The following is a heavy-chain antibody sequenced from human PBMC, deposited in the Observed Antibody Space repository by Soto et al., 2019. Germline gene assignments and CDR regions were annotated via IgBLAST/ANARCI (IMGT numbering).Heavy chain of an antibody. CDR1: NGSISPYY. D-gene: IGHD3-16*02. V-gene: IGHV4-59*12. CDR2: IHYNGNT. CDR3: ARVPAMGGVISHWFDP. Sequence: PSETLSLTCTVSNGSISPYYWSWIRQPPGKGLEWIGYIHYNGNTKYNPSLESRVTISLGTSKNEFSLRLTSVTAADTAVYFCARVPAMGGVISHWFDPWGPGTLVTVSS. J-gene: IGHJ5*02.